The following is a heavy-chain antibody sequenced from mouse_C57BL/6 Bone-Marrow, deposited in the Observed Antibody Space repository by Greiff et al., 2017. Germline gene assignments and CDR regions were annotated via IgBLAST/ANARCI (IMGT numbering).Heavy chain of an antibody. CDR2: IDPANGNT. V-gene: IGHV14-3*01. CDR1: GFNIKNTY. J-gene: IGHJ1*03. Sequence: VQLKQSVAELVRPGASVKLSCTASGFNIKNTYMHWVKQRPEQGLEWIGRIDPANGNTKYAPKFQGKATITADPSSNTAYLPLRSMTSEDTAVDYCARGPPDGCGSGSYWYWDGWGTGTTVTVSA. D-gene: IGHD1-1*01. CDR3: ARGPPDGCGSGSYWYWDG.